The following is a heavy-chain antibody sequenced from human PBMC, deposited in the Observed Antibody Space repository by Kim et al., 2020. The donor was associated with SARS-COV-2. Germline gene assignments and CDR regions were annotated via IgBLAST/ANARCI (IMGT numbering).Heavy chain of an antibody. Sequence: YADSVKGRFTISRDNSKTTQYLQMNSLRAEDTAVYYCARDRVFAAAEGDYWGQGTLVTVSS. V-gene: IGHV3-33*01. J-gene: IGHJ4*02. D-gene: IGHD6-13*01. CDR3: ARDRVFAAAEGDY.